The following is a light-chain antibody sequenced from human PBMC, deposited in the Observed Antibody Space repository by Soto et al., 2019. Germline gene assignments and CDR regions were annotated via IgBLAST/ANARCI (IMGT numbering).Light chain of an antibody. J-gene: IGKJ4*01. CDR2: WAS. V-gene: IGKV4-1*01. CDR3: QHYWSTPRT. Sequence: DIVMTQSPDSLAVSLGERATINCKSSQSLLYSSNNKNYLAWYQQKPGQPPNLLISWASTRESGVPDRFTGSGSGRDFTLTIRNLQAEDVAVYYCQHYWSTPRTFGGGTKVQIK. CDR1: QSLLYSSNNKNY.